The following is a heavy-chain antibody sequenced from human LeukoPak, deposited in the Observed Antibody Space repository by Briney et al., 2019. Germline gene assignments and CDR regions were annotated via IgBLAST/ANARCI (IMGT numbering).Heavy chain of an antibody. V-gene: IGHV1-2*02. CDR1: GYTFTGYY. D-gene: IGHD5-12*01. J-gene: IGHJ6*03. CDR2: INPNSGGT. Sequence: ASVKVSCKASGYTFTGYYMHWVRQAPGQGLEWMGWINPNSGGTNYAQKFQGRVTMTRDTSISTAYMELSRLRSDDTAVYYCARGNRDLRGYSGYDYGPYYYYMDVWGKGTTVTVSS. CDR3: ARGNRDLRGYSGYDYGPYYYYMDV.